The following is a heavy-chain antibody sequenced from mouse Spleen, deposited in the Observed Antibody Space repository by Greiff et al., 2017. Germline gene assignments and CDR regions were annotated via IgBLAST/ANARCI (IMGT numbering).Heavy chain of an antibody. D-gene: IGHD4-1*01. CDR2: ISSGSSTI. CDR3: ARNWEGYFDY. Sequence: EVQRVESGGGLVQPGGSRKLSCAASGFTFSSFGMHWVRQAPEKGLEWVAYISSGSSTIYYADTVKGRFTISRDNPKNTLFLQMTSLRSEDTAMYYCARNWEGYFDYWGQGTTLTVSS. CDR1: GFTFSSFG. V-gene: IGHV5-17*02. J-gene: IGHJ2*01.